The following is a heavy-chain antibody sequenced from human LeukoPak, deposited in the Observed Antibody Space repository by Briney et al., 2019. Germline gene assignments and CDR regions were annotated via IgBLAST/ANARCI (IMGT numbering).Heavy chain of an antibody. D-gene: IGHD2-8*02. Sequence: GGSLRLSCAASGFTFNNDAMTWVRQAPGRGLAWVSHISGSGTAKYYTDSVKGRFTISKDDSRNRLFLQMNSLRAEDTAVYYCAKDLACSAGVCRIYWGQGTLVTVSS. V-gene: IGHV3-23*01. CDR1: GFTFNNDA. J-gene: IGHJ4*02. CDR2: ISGSGTAK. CDR3: AKDLACSAGVCRIY.